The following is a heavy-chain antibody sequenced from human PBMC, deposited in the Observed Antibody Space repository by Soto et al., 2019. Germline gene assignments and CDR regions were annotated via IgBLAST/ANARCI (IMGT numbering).Heavy chain of an antibody. J-gene: IGHJ4*02. Sequence: LRLSCAASGFTFSSYAMHWVRQAPGKGLEWVAVISYDGSNKYYADSVKGRFTISRDNSKNTLYLQMNSLRAEDTAVYYCARETGTHLYFDYWGQGTLVTVSS. D-gene: IGHD1-1*01. V-gene: IGHV3-30-3*01. CDR2: ISYDGSNK. CDR1: GFTFSSYA. CDR3: ARETGTHLYFDY.